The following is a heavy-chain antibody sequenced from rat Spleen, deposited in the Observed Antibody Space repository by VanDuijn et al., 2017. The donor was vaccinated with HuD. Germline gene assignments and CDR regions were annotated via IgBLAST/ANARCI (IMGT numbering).Heavy chain of an antibody. CDR3: ATGITLV. Sequence: EVQLVESGGGLVQPGRSLKLSCVASGFTFNKYWMTWIRQAPAKGLEWVASISSDGRSTYYRDSVKGRFTISRDNAKSSLYLQMGSLGSGDTATYYCATGITLVWGRGVMVTVSS. CDR1: GFTFNKYW. V-gene: IGHV5-20*01. J-gene: IGHJ2*01. D-gene: IGHD1-2*01. CDR2: ISSDGRST.